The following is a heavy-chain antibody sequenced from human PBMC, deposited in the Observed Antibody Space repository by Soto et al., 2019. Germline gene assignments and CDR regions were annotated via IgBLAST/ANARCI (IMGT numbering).Heavy chain of an antibody. CDR3: ARRFGELLNYYYYGMDV. CDR1: AGTFSSYA. V-gene: IGHV1-69*01. D-gene: IGHD3-10*01. J-gene: IGHJ6*02. CDR2: IIPIFGRA. Sequence: SVPVSCSTSAGTFSSYAISWVRQAPGPGLEWMGGIIPIFGRANYAQKFQGRVTITADESTSTAYMELSSLRSEDTAVYYCARRFGELLNYYYYGMDVWGQGTTVTVSS.